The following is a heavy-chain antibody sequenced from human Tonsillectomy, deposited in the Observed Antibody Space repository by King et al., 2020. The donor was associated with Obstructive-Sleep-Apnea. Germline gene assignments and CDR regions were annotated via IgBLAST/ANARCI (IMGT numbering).Heavy chain of an antibody. J-gene: IGHJ4*02. CDR3: ARVILSRGYFDY. Sequence: QLQESGPGLVKPSETLSLTCTVSGFSISSGYYWGWIRQPPGKGLEWIGSIYHIGSTYYNPSLKSRVTISVDTSKNQFSLKLSPVTAADTAVYYCARVILSRGYFDYWGQGTLVTVSS. V-gene: IGHV4-38-2*02. CDR1: GFSISSGYY. D-gene: IGHD2-21*01. CDR2: IYHIGST.